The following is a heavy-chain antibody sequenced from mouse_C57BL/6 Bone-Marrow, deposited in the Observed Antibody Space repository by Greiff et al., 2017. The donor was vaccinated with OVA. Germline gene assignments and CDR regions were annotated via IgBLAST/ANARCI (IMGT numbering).Heavy chain of an antibody. CDR3: RKLDYDGFAN. CDR2: IDPNSGGT. V-gene: IGHV1-72*01. CDR1: GYTFTSYW. D-gene: IGHD2-3*01. Sequence: VQLQQPGAELVKPGASVTLSCTASGYTFTSYWMYWVKQRPGRGLEWFGRIDPNSGGTNYNEKFKSKTTLTVDKTSSTVYMQLSSLTSEDSAVYCGRKLDYDGFANWGQGTLLTVSS. J-gene: IGHJ2*01.